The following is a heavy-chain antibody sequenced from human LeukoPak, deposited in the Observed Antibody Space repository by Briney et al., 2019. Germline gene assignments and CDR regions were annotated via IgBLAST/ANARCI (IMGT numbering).Heavy chain of an antibody. V-gene: IGHV1-2*02. CDR2: INPNSGGT. D-gene: IGHD5-12*01. CDR3: ARVSGYDTYGMDV. CDR1: GGTFSSYA. Sequence: GASVKVSCKASGGTFSSYAISWVRQAPGQGLEWMGWINPNSGGTNYAQKFQGRATMTRDTSISTAYMELSRLRSDDTAVYYCARVSGYDTYGMDVWGKGTTVTVSS. J-gene: IGHJ6*04.